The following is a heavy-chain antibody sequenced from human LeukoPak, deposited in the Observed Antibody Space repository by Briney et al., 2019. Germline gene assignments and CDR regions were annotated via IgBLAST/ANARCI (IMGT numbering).Heavy chain of an antibody. D-gene: IGHD1-14*01. CDR1: GFTFSSYA. J-gene: IGHJ3*02. Sequence: PGRSLRLSCAASGFTFSSYAMHWVRQAPGKGLEWVAVISYDGSNKYYADSVKGRFTNSRDNSKNTLYLQMNSLRAEDTAVYYCARPLTNEITGFFDIWGQGTMVTVSS. CDR2: ISYDGSNK. CDR3: ARPLTNEITGFFDI. V-gene: IGHV3-30-3*01.